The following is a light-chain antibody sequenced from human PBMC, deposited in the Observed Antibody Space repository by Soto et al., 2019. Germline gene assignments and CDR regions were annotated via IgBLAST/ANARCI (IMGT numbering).Light chain of an antibody. CDR1: SGSIASNY. CDR3: QSYHATNQV. V-gene: IGLV6-57*01. J-gene: IGLJ3*02. CDR2: EDN. Sequence: NFMLTQPHSVSESPGKTVIISCTRSSGSIASNYVQWYQQRPGSSPTTVIYEDNQRPSGVPDRFSGSIDSSSNSASLTISXXXXXXXAXYYCQSYHATNQVFGGGTKLTV.